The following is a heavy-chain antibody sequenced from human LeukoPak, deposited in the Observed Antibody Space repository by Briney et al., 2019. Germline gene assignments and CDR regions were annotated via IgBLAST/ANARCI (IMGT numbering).Heavy chain of an antibody. V-gene: IGHV3-9*03. CDR1: GFTFDDYA. Sequence: GRSLRLSCAASGFTFDDYAMHWVRQAPGKGLEWVSGISWYSGSIGYADSVKGRFTISRDNAKNSLYLQMNSLRAEDMALYYCAKEHSSIAARPGAFDIWGQGTMVTVSS. CDR2: ISWYSGSI. J-gene: IGHJ3*02. CDR3: AKEHSSIAARPGAFDI. D-gene: IGHD6-6*01.